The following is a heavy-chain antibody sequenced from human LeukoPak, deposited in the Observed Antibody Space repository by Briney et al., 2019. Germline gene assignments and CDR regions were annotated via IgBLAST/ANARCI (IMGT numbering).Heavy chain of an antibody. Sequence: PGGSLRLSCAASGFTFSSYEMNWAGQAPGKGLEWVSYISSSGSTIYYADSVKGRFTISRDNAKNSLYLQMNSLRAEDTAVYYCAREGTSITGTRRGFDPWGQGTLVTVSS. CDR2: ISSSGSTI. V-gene: IGHV3-48*03. CDR3: AREGTSITGTRRGFDP. CDR1: GFTFSSYE. D-gene: IGHD1-7*01. J-gene: IGHJ5*02.